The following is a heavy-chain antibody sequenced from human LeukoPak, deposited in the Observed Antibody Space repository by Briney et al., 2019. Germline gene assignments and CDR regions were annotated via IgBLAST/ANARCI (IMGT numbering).Heavy chain of an antibody. J-gene: IGHJ4*02. CDR1: GGSISSYY. CDR2: IYYSGST. Sequence: SETLSLTCTVSGGSISSYYWSWIRQPPGKGLEWIGYIYYSGSTNYNPSLKSRVTISVDTSKNQFSLKLSSVTAADTAVYYCARLPTVTLLFDYWGQGTLVTVSS. D-gene: IGHD4-17*01. V-gene: IGHV4-59*08. CDR3: ARLPTVTLLFDY.